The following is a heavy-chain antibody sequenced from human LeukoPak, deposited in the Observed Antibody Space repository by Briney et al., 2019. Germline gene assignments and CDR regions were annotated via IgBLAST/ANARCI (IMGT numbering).Heavy chain of an antibody. Sequence: KPSETLSLTCAVYGGSFSGYYWSWIRQPPGKGLEWIGEINHSGSTNYNPSLKSRVTISVDTSKNQFSLKLSSVTAADTAVYYCATRVPAAPFDYWGQGTLVTVSS. D-gene: IGHD2-2*01. CDR2: INHSGST. V-gene: IGHV4-34*01. J-gene: IGHJ4*02. CDR1: GGSFSGYY. CDR3: ATRVPAAPFDY.